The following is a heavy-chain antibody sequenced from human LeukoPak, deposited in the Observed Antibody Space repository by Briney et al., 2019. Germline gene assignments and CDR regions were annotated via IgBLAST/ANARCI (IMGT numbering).Heavy chain of an antibody. Sequence: SETLSLTCAVYGGSFSGYYWSWIRQPPGKGLEWIGEINHSGSTNYNPSLKSRVTVSVDTSKNQFSLKLNSVTAADTAVYYCARQSTIAAARIDPWGQGTLVTVSS. CDR3: ARQSTIAAARIDP. CDR2: INHSGST. J-gene: IGHJ5*02. CDR1: GGSFSGYY. D-gene: IGHD6-25*01. V-gene: IGHV4-34*01.